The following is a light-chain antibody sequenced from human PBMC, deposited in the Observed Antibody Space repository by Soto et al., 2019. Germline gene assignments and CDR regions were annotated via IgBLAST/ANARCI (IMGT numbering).Light chain of an antibody. J-gene: IGKJ4*01. CDR2: DAS. CDR3: QQRSNWPQVT. Sequence: EIVSTQSPCTLSLSPGERATLSFSSSQSVSSNLAWYQPKPGQAPRLIIYDASNRATGIPARFSGSGSGTDFTLAISSLEPEDFAVYYCQQRSNWPQVTFGGGTKVDIK. CDR1: QSVSSN. V-gene: IGKV3-11*01.